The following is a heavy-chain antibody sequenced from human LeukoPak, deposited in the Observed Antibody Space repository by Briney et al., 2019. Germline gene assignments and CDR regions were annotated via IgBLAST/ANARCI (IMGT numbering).Heavy chain of an antibody. V-gene: IGHV1-2*02. CDR3: ARSMVRGVDDAFDI. CDR2: INPNSGGT. D-gene: IGHD3-10*01. Sequence: GASVKVSCKASGYTFTGYYMHWVRQAPGQGLEWMGWINPNSGGTNYAQKFQGRVTMTRDTSISTAYMELSRLRSDDTAVYYCARSMVRGVDDAFDIWGQGTMVTVSS. J-gene: IGHJ3*02. CDR1: GYTFTGYY.